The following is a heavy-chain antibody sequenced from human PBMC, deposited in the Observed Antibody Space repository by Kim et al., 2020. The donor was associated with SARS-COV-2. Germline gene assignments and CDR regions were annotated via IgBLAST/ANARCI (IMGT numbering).Heavy chain of an antibody. CDR3: ARPSIAVAGVKDYYYGMDV. J-gene: IGHJ6*02. CDR2: IYGSGSN. Sequence: SETLSLTCTVSGGSISSSSYYWGRNRQPPGKEREWIGSIYGSGSNYYNPSLKSRITISVDTSKNQFSLKPSSVTAADTAVYYCARPSIAVAGVKDYYYGMDVWGQGTPVTVSS. V-gene: IGHV4-39*01. CDR1: GGSISSSSYY. D-gene: IGHD6-19*01.